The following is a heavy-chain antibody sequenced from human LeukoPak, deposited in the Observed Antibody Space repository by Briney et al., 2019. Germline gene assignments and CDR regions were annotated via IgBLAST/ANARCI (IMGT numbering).Heavy chain of an antibody. D-gene: IGHD3/OR15-3a*01. CDR1: GFSFSDYY. J-gene: IGHJ4*02. V-gene: IGHV3-30*02. CDR3: ARDSGFSGTQRGEY. CDR2: MRYAGSNK. Sequence: PGGSLRLSCATSGFSFSDYYMSWIRQAPGKGLEWVAFMRYAGSNKYYADSVKGRFTISRDNSKNTLYLQVNSLRAEDTAVYYCARDSGFSGTQRGEYWGQGTLVTVSS.